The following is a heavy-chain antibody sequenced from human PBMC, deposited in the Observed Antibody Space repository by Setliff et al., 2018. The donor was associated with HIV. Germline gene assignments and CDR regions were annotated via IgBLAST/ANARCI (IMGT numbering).Heavy chain of an antibody. V-gene: IGHV4-34*01. CDR3: ARGGNSPKAFDI. J-gene: IGHJ3*02. D-gene: IGHD4-4*01. Sequence: SETLSLTCAVYGGSFSGYYWSWICQPPGKGLEWIGEINHSGSTNYNPSLKSRVTISVDTSKNQFSLKLSSVTAADTAVYYCARGGNSPKAFDIWGQGTMVTVSS. CDR2: INHSGST. CDR1: GGSFSGYY.